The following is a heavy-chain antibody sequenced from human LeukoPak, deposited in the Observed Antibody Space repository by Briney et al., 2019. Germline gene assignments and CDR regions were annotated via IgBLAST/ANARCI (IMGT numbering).Heavy chain of an antibody. Sequence: PSETLSLTCTVSGGSISSYYWSWIRQPPGKGLEWIGYIYYSGSTNYNPSLKSRVTMSVDTSKNQFSLKLSSVTAADTAVYYCARDTMIVGDAVDIWGQGTMVTVSS. CDR3: ARDTMIVGDAVDI. CDR1: GGSISSYY. D-gene: IGHD3-22*01. CDR2: IYYSGST. J-gene: IGHJ3*02. V-gene: IGHV4-59*12.